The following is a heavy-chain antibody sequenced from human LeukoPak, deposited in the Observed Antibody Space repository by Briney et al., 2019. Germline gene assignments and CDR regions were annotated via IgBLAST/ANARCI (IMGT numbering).Heavy chain of an antibody. V-gene: IGHV4-39*02. CDR2: IFHSGNT. Sequence: PSETLSLTCTVSGGSISSSSYYWGWIRQPPGKGLEWIGSIFHSGNTYYNPSLKSRVTISVDTSKNQFSLNLTSVTAADTAVYYCAREGQDWNYLHWGQGTLVTVSS. J-gene: IGHJ4*02. D-gene: IGHD1-7*01. CDR1: GGSISSSSYY. CDR3: AREGQDWNYLH.